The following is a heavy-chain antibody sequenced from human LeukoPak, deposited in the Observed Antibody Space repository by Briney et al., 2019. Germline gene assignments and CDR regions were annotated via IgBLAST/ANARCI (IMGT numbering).Heavy chain of an antibody. CDR3: ARHTRMPNGGMDV. CDR2: IDPSDSYT. Sequence: GESLKITCKGPGYSFTSYWISWMRQMPGKGLEWMGRIDPSDSYTNYSPSFQGHVTISADKSISTAYLQWSSLKASDTAMYYCARHTRMPNGGMDVWGKGTTVTVSS. V-gene: IGHV5-10-1*01. J-gene: IGHJ6*04. D-gene: IGHD1-14*01. CDR1: GYSFTSYW.